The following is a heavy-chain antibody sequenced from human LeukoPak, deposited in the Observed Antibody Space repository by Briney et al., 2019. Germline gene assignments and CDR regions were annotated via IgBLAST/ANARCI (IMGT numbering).Heavy chain of an antibody. Sequence: SETLSLTCTVSGGSISSGSYYWSWIRQPAGKGLEWIGHIYTSGGTNYNPSLKSRVTISVDTSKNQFSLKLSSVTAADTAVYYCAREVHDYVWGSQHDALDIWGQGTMVTVSS. CDR2: IYTSGGT. V-gene: IGHV4-61*09. D-gene: IGHD3-16*01. CDR1: GGSISSGSYY. J-gene: IGHJ3*02. CDR3: AREVHDYVWGSQHDALDI.